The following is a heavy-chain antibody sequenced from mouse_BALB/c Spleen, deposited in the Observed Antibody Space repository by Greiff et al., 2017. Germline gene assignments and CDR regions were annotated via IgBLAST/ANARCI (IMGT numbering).Heavy chain of an antibody. CDR1: GYTFTSYW. V-gene: IGHV1-61*01. J-gene: IGHJ3*01. CDR2: IDTADSET. CDR3: ARYQQAWFAY. Sequence: QVQLQQPGAELVRPGASVKLSCTASGYTFTSYWMNWVKQRPGQGLEWIGKIDTADSETDYNQRFKDKATLTVDKSSSTAYLQLSSLTSEDSAVYYCARYQQAWFAYWGQGTLVTVSA.